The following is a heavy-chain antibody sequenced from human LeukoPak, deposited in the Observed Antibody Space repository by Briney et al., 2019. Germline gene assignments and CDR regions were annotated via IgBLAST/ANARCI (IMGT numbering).Heavy chain of an antibody. J-gene: IGHJ3*02. CDR2: ISSSSSYI. D-gene: IGHD3-22*01. V-gene: IGHV3-21*04. CDR1: GFTFSSYS. CDR3: ARDRPGYYYDSSGYDAFDI. Sequence: GGSLRLSCAASGFTFSSYSMNWVRQAPGKGLEWVSSISSSSSYIYYADSVKGRFTISRDNAKNSLYLQMNSLRAEDTAVYYCARDRPGYYYDSSGYDAFDIWGQGTMVTVSS.